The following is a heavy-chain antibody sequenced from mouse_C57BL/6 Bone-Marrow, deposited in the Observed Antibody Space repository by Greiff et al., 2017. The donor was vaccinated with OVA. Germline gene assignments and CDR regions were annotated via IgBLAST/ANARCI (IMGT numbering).Heavy chain of an antibody. CDR1: GFNITTTY. V-gene: IGHV14-3*01. CDR2: IDPAHGNT. CDR3: AVITTVVADY. D-gene: IGHD1-1*01. Sequence: VQLQQSVAALVRPGASVKLSCTASGFNITTTYMHWVKQRPEQGLAWIGRIDPAHGNTKYAPKFQGKATITADTSSNTAYLQLSSLTSEDTAIYYCAVITTVVADYWGQGTTLTVSS. J-gene: IGHJ2*01.